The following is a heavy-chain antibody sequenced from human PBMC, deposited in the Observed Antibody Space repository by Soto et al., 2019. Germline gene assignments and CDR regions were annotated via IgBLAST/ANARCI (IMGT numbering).Heavy chain of an antibody. V-gene: IGHV3-23*01. CDR3: AKDAGNEESLFDY. J-gene: IGHJ4*02. CDR2: VNNDGRNT. Sequence: EVQLLESGGELVQSGGSLRLSCEASGFTFSDFGMSWVRQIPGKGLEWVSTVNNDGRNTHYADSVEGRFTISRDNSKNTLYLQMGSLRAEDTAIYYCAKDAGNEESLFDYWGQGTLVTVSS. CDR1: GFTFSDFG.